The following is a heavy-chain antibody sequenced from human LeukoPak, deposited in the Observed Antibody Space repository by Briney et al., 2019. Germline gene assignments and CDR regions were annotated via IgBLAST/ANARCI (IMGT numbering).Heavy chain of an antibody. J-gene: IGHJ3*02. CDR1: GGSISSSSYY. D-gene: IGHD4-23*01. CDR2: IYYSGST. V-gene: IGHV4-39*07. CDR3: ARFDYGGICDAFNI. Sequence: SETLSLTCTVSGGSISSSSYYWGWIRQPPGKGLEWIGSIYYSGSTYYNPSLKSRVTLSVDTSKNQFSLMKSSVTDDDTAVYYCARFDYGGICDAFNIWGQGTMGTVSS.